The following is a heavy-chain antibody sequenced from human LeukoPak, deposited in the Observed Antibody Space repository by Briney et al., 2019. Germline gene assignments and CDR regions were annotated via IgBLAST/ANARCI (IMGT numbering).Heavy chain of an antibody. D-gene: IGHD3-10*01. CDR2: IYYSGST. V-gene: IGHV4-39*07. CDR3: ARTVLLWFGELSGGFDY. Sequence: SETLSLTCTVSGGSISSSSYYWGWIRQPPGKGLEWIGSIYYSGSTYYNPSLKSRVTISVDTSKNQFSLKLSSVTAADTAVYYCARTVLLWFGELSGGFDYWGQGTLVTVSS. J-gene: IGHJ4*02. CDR1: GGSISSSSYY.